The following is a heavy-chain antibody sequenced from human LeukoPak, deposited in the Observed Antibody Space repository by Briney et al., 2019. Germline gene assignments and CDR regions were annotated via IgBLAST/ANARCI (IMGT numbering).Heavy chain of an antibody. J-gene: IGHJ4*02. CDR2: ISGSGGST. Sequence: ETGGSLRLSCAASGFTFSSYAMSWVRQAPGKGLEWVSAISGSGGSTYYADSVKGRFTISRDNSKNTLYLQMNSLRAEDTAVYYCATDCSSTSCLPFDYWGQGTLVTVSS. CDR1: GFTFSSYA. D-gene: IGHD2-2*01. CDR3: ATDCSSTSCLPFDY. V-gene: IGHV3-23*01.